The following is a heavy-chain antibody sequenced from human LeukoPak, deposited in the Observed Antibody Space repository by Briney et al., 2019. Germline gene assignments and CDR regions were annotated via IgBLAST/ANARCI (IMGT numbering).Heavy chain of an antibody. CDR1: GFSFSSSS. Sequence: PGRSLRLSCAASGFSFSSSSMHWVRQTPGKGLEWVALISFDGSSRYSADSVKGRFAISRDNSKNTLYLQMNSLRIEDTAVYYCARPIVGYDYFDSWGQGTLVTVSS. V-gene: IGHV3-30*09. J-gene: IGHJ4*02. CDR2: ISFDGSSR. D-gene: IGHD5-12*01. CDR3: ARPIVGYDYFDS.